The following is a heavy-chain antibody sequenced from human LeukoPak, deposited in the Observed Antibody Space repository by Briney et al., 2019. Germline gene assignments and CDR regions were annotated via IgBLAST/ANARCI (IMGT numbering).Heavy chain of an antibody. CDR2: INSDGSST. V-gene: IGHV3-74*01. Sequence: GGSLRLSCAASGFTFSSYWMHWVRQAPGKGLVWVSRINSDGSSTSYADSVKGRFTISRDNAKNTLYLQMNSLRAEDTAVYHCASGYANYNNWFDPWGQGTLVTVSS. CDR3: ASGYANYNNWFDP. D-gene: IGHD5-24*01. J-gene: IGHJ5*02. CDR1: GFTFSSYW.